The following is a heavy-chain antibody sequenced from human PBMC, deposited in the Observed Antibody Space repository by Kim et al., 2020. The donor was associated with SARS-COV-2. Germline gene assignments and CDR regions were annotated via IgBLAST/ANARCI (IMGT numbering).Heavy chain of an antibody. CDR1: GFTFDDYA. Sequence: GGSLRLSCAASGFTFDDYAMHWVRQAPGKGLEWVSGISWNSGSIGYADSVKGRFTISRDNAKNSLYLQMNSLRAEDTALYYCAKDTGYGSGSPIDYWGQGTLVTVSS. D-gene: IGHD3-10*01. CDR3: AKDTGYGSGSPIDY. CDR2: ISWNSGSI. V-gene: IGHV3-9*01. J-gene: IGHJ4*02.